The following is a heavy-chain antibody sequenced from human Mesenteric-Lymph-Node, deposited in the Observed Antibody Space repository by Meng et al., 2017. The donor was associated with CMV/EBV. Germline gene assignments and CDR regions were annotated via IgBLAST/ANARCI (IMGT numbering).Heavy chain of an antibody. V-gene: IGHV3-23*01. J-gene: IGHJ4*02. CDR3: ARAHRITASDY. CDR2: ITANDGTT. CDR1: GFTFSSYV. D-gene: IGHD1-20*01. Sequence: GGSLRLSCEASGFTFSSYVMSWVRQAPGKGLEWVAGITANDGTTYYADSVKGRFSISRDNSKNTLFLQMNSLRAEDTAVYYCARAHRITASDYWGQGTLVTVSS.